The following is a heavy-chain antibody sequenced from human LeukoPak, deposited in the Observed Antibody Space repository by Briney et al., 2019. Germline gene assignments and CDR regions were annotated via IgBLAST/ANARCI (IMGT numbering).Heavy chain of an antibody. D-gene: IGHD2-15*01. V-gene: IGHV6-1*01. CDR2: TYHRSKWYS. CDR1: GDSVSSNSAA. CDR3: AREDCSGGNCYGGFDY. J-gene: IGHJ4*02. Sequence: SQTLSLTCAISGDSVSSNSAAWNWIRQSPSRGLEWLGRTYHRSKWYSDYAVSVKSRMTINPDTSKNQLSLQLNSVTPEDTAVYYCAREDCSGGNCYGGFDYWGQGTLVTVSS.